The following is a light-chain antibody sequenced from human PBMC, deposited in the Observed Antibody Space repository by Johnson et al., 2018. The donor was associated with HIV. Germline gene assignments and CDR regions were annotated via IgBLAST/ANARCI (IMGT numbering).Light chain of an antibody. J-gene: IGLJ1*01. CDR3: GTWDSSLSAGV. CDR1: NSNIGSYY. CDR2: DNN. V-gene: IGLV1-51*01. Sequence: QSVLTQPASVSAASGQKVNISCSGSNSNIGSYYVSWYQQFPGTAPKLLIYDNNKRPSGIPDRFSGSKSGTSATLGITGLQTGDEADYYCGTWDSSLSAGVFGTGTNVTVL.